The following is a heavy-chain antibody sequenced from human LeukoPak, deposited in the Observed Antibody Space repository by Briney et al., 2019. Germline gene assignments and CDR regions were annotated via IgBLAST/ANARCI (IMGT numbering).Heavy chain of an antibody. CDR1: GFTFSSYG. CDR2: ISYDGSNK. CDR3: AKDLPAYYDRFDP. J-gene: IGHJ5*02. D-gene: IGHD3-3*01. Sequence: GGSLRLSCAASGFTFSSYGMHWVRQAPGKGLEWVAVISYDGSNKYYADSVKGRFTISRDNSKNTLYLQMNSLRAEDTAVYYCAKDLPAYYDRFDPWGQGPLVTVSS. V-gene: IGHV3-30*18.